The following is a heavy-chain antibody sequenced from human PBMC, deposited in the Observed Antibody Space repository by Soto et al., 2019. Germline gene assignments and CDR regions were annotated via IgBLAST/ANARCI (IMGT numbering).Heavy chain of an antibody. V-gene: IGHV1-69*06. J-gene: IGHJ5*02. CDR2: IIPIFGTP. CDR3: ARGLECRGYCLDKPTWFAP. D-gene: IGHD2-15*01. Sequence: SVKVSCKASGGTFSTYTFSWVRQAPGQGPEWMGRIIPIFGTPYYAQKFQGRVTITVDKSTSTVYMELSSLRSDDTAVYFCARGLECRGYCLDKPTWFAPWGQGTLVTVSS. CDR1: GGTFSTYT.